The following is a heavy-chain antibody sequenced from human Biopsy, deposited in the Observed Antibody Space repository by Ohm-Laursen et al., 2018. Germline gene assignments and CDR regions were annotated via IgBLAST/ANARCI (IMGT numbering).Heavy chain of an antibody. J-gene: IGHJ6*02. CDR3: VRGVDYYDPYHYYALDV. D-gene: IGHD3-22*01. Sequence: SETLSLTCAVYGESFNGYYWSWIRQPPGKGLEWIGEINPSGRTNYNPSLKSRVTISVDTSKNQFPLKVRSVTAADTAVYYCVRGVDYYDPYHYYALDVWGQGTTVTVSS. CDR2: INPSGRT. V-gene: IGHV4-34*01. CDR1: GESFNGYY.